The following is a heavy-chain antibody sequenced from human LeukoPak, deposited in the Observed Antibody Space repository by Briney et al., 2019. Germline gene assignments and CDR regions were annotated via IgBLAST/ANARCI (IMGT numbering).Heavy chain of an antibody. D-gene: IGHD5-18*01. CDR1: GGSFSGYY. Sequence: SETLSLTCAVYGGSFSGYYWSWIRQPPGKGLEWIGEINHSGSTNYNPSLKSRVTISVDTSKNQFSLKLSSVSAADTAVYYCASSDTAMVRGGMDVWGQGTTVTVSS. CDR3: ASSDTAMVRGGMDV. J-gene: IGHJ6*02. CDR2: INHSGST. V-gene: IGHV4-34*09.